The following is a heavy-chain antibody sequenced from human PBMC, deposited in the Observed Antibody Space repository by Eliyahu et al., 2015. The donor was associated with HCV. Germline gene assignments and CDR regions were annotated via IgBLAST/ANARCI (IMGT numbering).Heavy chain of an antibody. CDR3: AKVRGYDSSGYSAGYFDY. CDR1: GFTFXDYA. D-gene: IGHD3-22*01. V-gene: IGHV3-9*01. J-gene: IGHJ4*02. CDR2: ISWNSGSI. Sequence: EVQLVESGGGLVQPGRSLRLSCAASGFTFXDYAXRLGPGKLQGRAWEWVSGISWNSGSIGYADSVKGRFTISRDNAKNSLYLQMNSLRAEDTALYYCAKVRGYDSSGYSAGYFDYWGQGTLVTVSS.